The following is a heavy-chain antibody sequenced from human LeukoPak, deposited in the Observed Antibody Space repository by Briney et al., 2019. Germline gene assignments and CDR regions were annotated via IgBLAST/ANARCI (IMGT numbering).Heavy chain of an antibody. J-gene: IGHJ4*02. CDR3: ARDLVRYCSSTSCYDGDY. CDR1: GFTFSSYG. CDR2: IWYDGSNK. V-gene: IGHV3-33*01. Sequence: GGSLRLSCAASGFTFSSYGMHWVRQAPGKGLEWVAVIWYDGSNKYYADSVKGRFTISRDNSKNTLYLQMNSLRAEDTAVYYCARDLVRYCSSTSCYDGDYWGQGTLVTVSS. D-gene: IGHD2-2*01.